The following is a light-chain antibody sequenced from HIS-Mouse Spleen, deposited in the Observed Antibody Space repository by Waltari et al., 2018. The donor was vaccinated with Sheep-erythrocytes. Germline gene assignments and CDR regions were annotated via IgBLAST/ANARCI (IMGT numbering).Light chain of an antibody. J-gene: IGLJ3*02. CDR2: EAS. CDR1: SSDVGGYNY. CDR3: SSYAGSNNWV. V-gene: IGLV2-8*01. Sequence: QSALTQPPSASGSPGQSVTISCTGTSSDVGGYNYVSWYQQHPGKAPKLMIYEASKRASGVPDRVSGSKSGNTASLTVSGLQAEDEADYYCSSYAGSNNWVFGGGTKLTVL.